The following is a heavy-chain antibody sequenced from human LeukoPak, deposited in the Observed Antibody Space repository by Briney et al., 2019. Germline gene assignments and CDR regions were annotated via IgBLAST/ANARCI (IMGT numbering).Heavy chain of an antibody. CDR1: GGYISTYY. CDR3: ARGGRWEHFDH. J-gene: IGHJ4*02. D-gene: IGHD1-1*01. CDR2: IYYSGTT. V-gene: IGHV4-59*07. Sequence: SDTLSLTCTVSGGYISTYYWSWIRQPPGKGLEWIGYIYYSGTTTYNPSLRSRVTISVDTSKNLFSLKLSSVTAADTAVYYCARGGRWEHFDHWGQGTLVTVSS.